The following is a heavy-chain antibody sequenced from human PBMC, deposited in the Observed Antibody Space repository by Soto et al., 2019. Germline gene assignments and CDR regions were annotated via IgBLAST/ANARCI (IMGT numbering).Heavy chain of an antibody. CDR2: IIPIFGTA. CDR1: GGTFSSYA. CDR3: ARVEEGSGSYYNG. J-gene: IGHJ4*02. D-gene: IGHD3-10*01. V-gene: IGHV1-69*06. Sequence: SVKVSCKASGGTFSSYAISWVRQAPGQGLEWMGGIIPIFGTANYAQKFQGRVTITADKSTSTAYMELSSLRSEDTAVYYCARVEEGSGSYYNGWGQGTLVTVSS.